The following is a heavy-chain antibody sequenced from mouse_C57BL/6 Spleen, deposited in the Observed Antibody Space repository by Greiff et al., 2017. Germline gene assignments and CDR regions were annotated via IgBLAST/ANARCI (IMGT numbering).Heavy chain of an antibody. CDR3: ARGDDYERDFDV. D-gene: IGHD2-4*01. CDR2: ISSGSSTI. J-gene: IGHJ1*03. V-gene: IGHV5-17*01. Sequence: DVKLVESGGGLVKPGGSLKLSCAASGFTFSDYGMHWVRQAPEKGLEWVAYISSGSSTIYYADTVKGRFTISRDNAKNTLFMKMTSLRSEDTAMYYCARGDDYERDFDVWGTGTTVTVSS. CDR1: GFTFSDYG.